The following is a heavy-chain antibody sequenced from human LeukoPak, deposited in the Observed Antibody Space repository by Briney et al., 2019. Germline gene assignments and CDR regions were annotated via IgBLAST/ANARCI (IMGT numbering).Heavy chain of an antibody. CDR2: IYTSGST. J-gene: IGHJ6*03. CDR1: GGSISSYY. CDR3: ARARAPDYYYYYMDV. Sequence: SETLSLTCIVSGGSISSYYWSWIRQPAGKGLEWIGRIYTSGSTNYNPSLKSRVTISVDKSKNQFSLKLSSVTAADTAVYYCARARAPDYYYYYMDVWGKGTTVTVSS. V-gene: IGHV4-4*07.